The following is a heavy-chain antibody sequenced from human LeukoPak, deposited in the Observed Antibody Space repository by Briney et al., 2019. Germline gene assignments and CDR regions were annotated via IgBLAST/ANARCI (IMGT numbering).Heavy chain of an antibody. D-gene: IGHD6-13*01. Sequence: GRSLRLSRAASGFTFSSYGMHWVRQAPGKGLEWVAVIWYDGSNKYYADSVKGRFTISRDNSKNTLYLQMNSLRAEDTAVYYCAREALTWYSSSWLPFQDAFDIWGQGTMVTVSS. V-gene: IGHV3-33*01. J-gene: IGHJ3*02. CDR1: GFTFSSYG. CDR2: IWYDGSNK. CDR3: AREALTWYSSSWLPFQDAFDI.